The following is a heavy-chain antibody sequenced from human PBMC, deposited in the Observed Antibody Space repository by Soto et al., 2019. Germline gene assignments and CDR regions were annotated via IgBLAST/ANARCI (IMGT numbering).Heavy chain of an antibody. CDR2: IKKDGSEK. Sequence: GGSLRLSCAASGVTFSRYWMSWVRQAPGKGLEWVANIKKDGSEKYYRDSVSGRFTTSRATARNFFFLQMHSLTGADTAVYSCTRDRSPFALDVWGQGTSVTVSS. CDR1: GVTFSRYW. CDR3: TRDRSPFALDV. J-gene: IGHJ6*02. V-gene: IGHV3-7*03.